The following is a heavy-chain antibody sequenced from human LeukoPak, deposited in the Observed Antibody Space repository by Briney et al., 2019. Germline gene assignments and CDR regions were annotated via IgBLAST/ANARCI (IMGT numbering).Heavy chain of an antibody. V-gene: IGHV3-74*03. D-gene: IGHD2-21*02. Sequence: PGGSLRLSCATPGFTFTSYWMHWVRHAPGKGLVWVSNINDSESNTKYADTVKGRVTVSRDNAKNTLYPQIESLRAEDTAVYYRARGGKVVTGLDSWGQGALVTVFS. J-gene: IGHJ4*02. CDR3: ARGGKVVTGLDS. CDR1: GFTFTSYW. CDR2: INDSESNT.